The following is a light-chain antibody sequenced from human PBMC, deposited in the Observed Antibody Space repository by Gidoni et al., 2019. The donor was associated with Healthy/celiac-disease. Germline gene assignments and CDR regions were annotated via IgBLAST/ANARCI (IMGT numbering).Light chain of an antibody. CDR3: QQYYSTSWT. J-gene: IGKJ1*01. V-gene: IGKV4-1*01. Sequence: DIVMTQSPDSLAVSLGERATINCKYSQSVLYSSNNKNYLSWYQQKPGQPPKLLIDWASTRESGVPDRFRGSGSGTDFTLTSSSLQAEDVAVYYCQQYYSTSWTFGQGTKVEIK. CDR1: QSVLYSSNNKNY. CDR2: WAS.